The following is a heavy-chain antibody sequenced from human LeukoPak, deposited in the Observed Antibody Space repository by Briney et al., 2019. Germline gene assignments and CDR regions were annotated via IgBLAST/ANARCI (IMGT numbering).Heavy chain of an antibody. V-gene: IGHV3-23*01. D-gene: IGHD6-13*01. CDR1: GFIFSNYA. Sequence: GGSLRLSCAASGAASGFIFSNYAMNWVRQAPGKGLEWVSAISGSGGGTYYADSVKGRFTISRDNSKNTLYLQMNSLRAEDTAVYYCAKSTYGSSWDFDYWGQGTLVTVSS. CDR3: AKSTYGSSWDFDY. J-gene: IGHJ4*02. CDR2: ISGSGGGT.